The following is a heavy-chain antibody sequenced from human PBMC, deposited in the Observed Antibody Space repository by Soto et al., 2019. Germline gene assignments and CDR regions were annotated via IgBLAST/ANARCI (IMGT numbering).Heavy chain of an antibody. D-gene: IGHD4-17*01. CDR1: GGTFSSYA. Sequence: QVQLVQSGAEVKKPGSSVKVSCKASGGTFSSYAIIWVRQAPGQGLEWMGGIIPIFGTANYAQKFQGRVTITAEESTSTAYMELSSLRSEDTAVYYCARELTPYGGSNWFDPWGQGTLVTVSS. V-gene: IGHV1-69*01. CDR3: ARELTPYGGSNWFDP. CDR2: IIPIFGTA. J-gene: IGHJ5*02.